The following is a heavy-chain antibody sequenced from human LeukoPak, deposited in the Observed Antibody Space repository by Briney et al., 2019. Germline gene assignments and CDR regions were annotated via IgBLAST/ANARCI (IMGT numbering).Heavy chain of an antibody. D-gene: IGHD6-19*01. J-gene: IGHJ4*02. CDR1: GFNFSSYS. Sequence: GGSLRLSCAGSGFNFSSYSMSWVRQAPWKGLEFVSSISSSSSFIYYADSVKGRFTISRDNAKKSLSLQMNSLRADDTAVYYCAKVRWDNSGWYYLDYWGQGTLVTVSS. CDR2: ISSSSSFI. V-gene: IGHV3-21*01. CDR3: AKVRWDNSGWYYLDY.